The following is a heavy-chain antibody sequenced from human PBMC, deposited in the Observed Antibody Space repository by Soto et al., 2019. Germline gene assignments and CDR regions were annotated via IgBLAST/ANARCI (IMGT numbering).Heavy chain of an antibody. D-gene: IGHD3-16*02. CDR3: ARRVDYVWGSYRYSPYFDY. J-gene: IGHJ4*02. CDR2: IYHSGST. V-gene: IGHV4-30-2*01. Sequence: SETLSLTCAVSGCCISSGGYSWSWIRQPPGKGLEWIGYIYHSGSTYYNPSLKSRVTISVDTSKNQFSLKLSSVTAADTAVYYCARRVDYVWGSYRYSPYFDYWGQGTLVTVSS. CDR1: GCCISSGGYS.